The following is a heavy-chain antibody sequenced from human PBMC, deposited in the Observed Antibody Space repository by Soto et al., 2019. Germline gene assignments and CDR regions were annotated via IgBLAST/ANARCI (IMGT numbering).Heavy chain of an antibody. CDR3: ARWRYDSGNDFDF. J-gene: IGHJ4*02. CDR1: GDSVSNTNYY. V-gene: IGHV4-39*01. Sequence: QLRLLESGPGLVKPSETLSLTCSVSGDSVSNTNYYWGWVRQPPGKGLEWIASVYYIGATYYNPSLKSRLTISVDTSKDQFFLKLSYVTAADTAVYYCARWRYDSGNDFDFWGQGTLVTVSS. CDR2: VYYIGAT. D-gene: IGHD3-10*01.